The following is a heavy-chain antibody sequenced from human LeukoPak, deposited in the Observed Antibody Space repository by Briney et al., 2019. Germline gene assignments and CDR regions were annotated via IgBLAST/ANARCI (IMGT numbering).Heavy chain of an antibody. Sequence: SETLCLTCTVSGGSISSYYWSWIRQPAGKGLEGIGYIYYSGSTNYNQSLKRRVTISVDTYKKQFSLKLSSVTAADTAVYYCARVSQDGSYYWGQGTLVTVSS. CDR1: GGSISSYY. CDR2: IYYSGST. D-gene: IGHD5-24*01. J-gene: IGHJ4*02. CDR3: ARVSQDGSYY. V-gene: IGHV4-59*01.